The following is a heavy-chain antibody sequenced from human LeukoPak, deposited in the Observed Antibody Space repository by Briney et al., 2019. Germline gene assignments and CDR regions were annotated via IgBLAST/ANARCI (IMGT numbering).Heavy chain of an antibody. Sequence: GGSLRLSCAASGFTFSSYAMHWVRQAPGKGLEWVAVISYDGSNKYYADSVKGRFTISRDNSENTLYLQMNSLRAEDTAVYYCARDRIAAAGTALDYWGQGTLVTVSS. D-gene: IGHD6-13*01. V-gene: IGHV3-30-3*01. CDR1: GFTFSSYA. J-gene: IGHJ4*02. CDR3: ARDRIAAAGTALDY. CDR2: ISYDGSNK.